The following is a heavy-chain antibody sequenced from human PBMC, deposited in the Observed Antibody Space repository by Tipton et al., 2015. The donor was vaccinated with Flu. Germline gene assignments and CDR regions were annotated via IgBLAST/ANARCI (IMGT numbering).Heavy chain of an antibody. V-gene: IGHV4-59*01. D-gene: IGHD3-10*01. CDR3: ARDQTYYYGSSDALDI. Sequence: TLSLTCSVSGDSMGSYYWSWIRQPPGKGLEWIGNIYYNGTTEYNPSLNGRVTVSVDMSKNQFSLKLTSVTAADTAVYFCARDQTYYYGSSDALDIWGQGTMVTVSS. J-gene: IGHJ3*02. CDR2: IYYNGTT. CDR1: GDSMGSYY.